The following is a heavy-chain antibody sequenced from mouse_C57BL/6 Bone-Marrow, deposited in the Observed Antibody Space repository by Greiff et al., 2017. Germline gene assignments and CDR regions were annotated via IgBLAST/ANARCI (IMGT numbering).Heavy chain of an antibody. CDR2: ISNTANGYTT. V-gene: IGHV7-3*01. Sequence: EVKLVESGGGLVQPGGSLSLSCAASGFTFTDYYMSWVRQPPGQALEWLGFISNTANGYTTEYSVSVKGRFTITRDNSQSILYLQMNALGAEDSATYYCARSLTVFDYWGQGTTLTVSS. J-gene: IGHJ2*01. CDR3: ARSLTVFDY. CDR1: GFTFTDYY. D-gene: IGHD4-1*01.